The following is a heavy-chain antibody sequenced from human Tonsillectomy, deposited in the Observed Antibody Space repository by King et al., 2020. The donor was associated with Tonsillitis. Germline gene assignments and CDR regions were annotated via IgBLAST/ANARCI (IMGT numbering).Heavy chain of an antibody. CDR2: IRYDGNHK. D-gene: IGHD1-26*01. V-gene: IGHV3-30*02. J-gene: IGHJ6*02. CDR3: AKDVGSGGMDV. CDR1: GFTFSSYG. Sequence: VQLVESGGGEVQPGGSLRLSCAASGFTFSSYGMHWVRQAPGKGLEWVAFIRYDGNHKYYADSVKGRFTISRDNSKNTLYLQMNSLRAEDTAVYSCAKDVGSGGMDVWGQGTTVTVSS.